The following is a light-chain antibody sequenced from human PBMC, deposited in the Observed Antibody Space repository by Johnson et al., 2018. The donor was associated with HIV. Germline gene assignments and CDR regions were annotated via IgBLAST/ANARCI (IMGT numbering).Light chain of an antibody. CDR2: DNN. CDR1: SSNIGNNY. Sequence: HSVLTQPPSVSAAPGQKVTISCSGSSSNIGNNYVSWYQQLPGTAPKLLIYDNNKRPSGIPDRFSGSKSGTSATLGITGLQTGDEADYYCGTWDSSLSAAGVFGIGTKVTVL. CDR3: GTWDSSLSAAGV. V-gene: IGLV1-51*01. J-gene: IGLJ1*01.